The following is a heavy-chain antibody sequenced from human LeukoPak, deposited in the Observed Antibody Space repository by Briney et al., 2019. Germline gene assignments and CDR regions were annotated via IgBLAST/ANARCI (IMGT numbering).Heavy chain of an antibody. CDR1: GGSISPYF. CDR2: ISYNGST. V-gene: IGHV4-59*01. Sequence: SATLSLTCTVSGGSISPYFWSWLRQPPGKGLEWIGYISYNGSTNYNPALKSRVTISVDKSNNPVSLQLSSVNAADTAVYYCARDVVRAVTNFYPWGQGTLVSVSS. D-gene: IGHD3-10*01. J-gene: IGHJ5*02. CDR3: ARDVVRAVTNFYP.